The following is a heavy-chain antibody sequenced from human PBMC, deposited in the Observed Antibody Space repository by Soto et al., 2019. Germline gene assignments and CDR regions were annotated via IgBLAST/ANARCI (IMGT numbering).Heavy chain of an antibody. J-gene: IGHJ6*02. Sequence: SQTHSLTYTISGNRFSRNSAACNWFRQFPSRHLDWLGRTYYRSKWYNDYAVSVKSRITINPDTSKNQFSLQLNSVTPEDTAVYYCAREAQNYDFWSGVNYGMDVWGQGTTVTVSS. CDR1: GNRFSRNSAA. CDR2: TYYRSKWYN. CDR3: AREAQNYDFWSGVNYGMDV. D-gene: IGHD3-3*01. V-gene: IGHV6-1*01.